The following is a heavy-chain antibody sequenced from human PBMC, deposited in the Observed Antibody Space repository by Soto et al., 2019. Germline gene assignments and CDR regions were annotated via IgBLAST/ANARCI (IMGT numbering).Heavy chain of an antibody. Sequence: QVQLVQSGDEVKKPGSSVKVSCKASGGTFSPYTINWVRQAPGQGLEWMGRMIPFHGVTNYAHKFQARVTITADKTTSTAYMDLSGLGVEDTAMYYCTRDWEITVSTWSFWGFWGRGTLVTVSS. CDR2: MIPFHGVT. D-gene: IGHD3-9*01. CDR3: TRDWEITVSTWSFWGF. CDR1: GGTFSPYT. V-gene: IGHV1-69*08. J-gene: IGHJ4*02.